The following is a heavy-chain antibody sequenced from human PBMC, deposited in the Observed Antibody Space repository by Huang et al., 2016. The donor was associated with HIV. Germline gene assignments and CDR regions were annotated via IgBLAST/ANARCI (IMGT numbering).Heavy chain of an antibody. Sequence: QVHLVQSGAEVKKPGASVKVSCKASGYTFTNYDINWVRQAPGRGREWMGWMNPNTGNTGVAQSVQGRVTMTRKTAITTDYMELTSLTSEDTAMYYCARSAYGDLDYWGLGTLVIVSS. CDR1: GYTFTNYD. D-gene: IGHD4-17*01. J-gene: IGHJ4*02. CDR2: MNPNTGNT. CDR3: ARSAYGDLDY. V-gene: IGHV1-8*02.